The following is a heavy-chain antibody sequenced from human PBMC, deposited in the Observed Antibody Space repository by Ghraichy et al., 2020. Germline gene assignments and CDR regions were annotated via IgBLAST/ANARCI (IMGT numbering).Heavy chain of an antibody. J-gene: IGHJ4*02. CDR1: GFAFSDYN. V-gene: IGHV3-64D*06. D-gene: IGHD3-16*02. CDR2: ISSNGATT. Sequence: SLRLSCSASGFAFSDYNMYWVRQAPGKGLEYVSGISSNGATTYYADSVKGRFTISRDNPKNTLYFQVSSLRADDTAVYYCVRRPDDYIWGTSRPFDHWGQGTLVTVSS. CDR3: VRRPDDYIWGTSRPFDH.